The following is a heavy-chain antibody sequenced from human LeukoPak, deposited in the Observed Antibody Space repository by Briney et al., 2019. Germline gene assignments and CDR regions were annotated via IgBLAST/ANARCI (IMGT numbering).Heavy chain of an antibody. CDR2: IYPNDSDA. V-gene: IGHV5-51*01. Sequence: GESLKISCKGSGYSFTSYWIGWVRQMPGKGLEWMGIIYPNDSDARYSPSFQGQVTISADKSISTAYLQWSSLKASDTAMYYCAKQPTSMVRGIIITDYYFDYWGQGTLVTVSS. D-gene: IGHD3-10*01. CDR1: GYSFTSYW. CDR3: AKQPTSMVRGIIITDYYFDY. J-gene: IGHJ4*02.